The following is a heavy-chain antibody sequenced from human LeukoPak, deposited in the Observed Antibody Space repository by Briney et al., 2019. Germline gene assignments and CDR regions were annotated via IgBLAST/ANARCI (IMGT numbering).Heavy chain of an antibody. Sequence: PSETLSLTCTVSGGSTSSSSYYWGWIRQPPGKGLEWIGSIYYSGSTYYNPSLKSRVTISVDTSKNQFSLKLSSVTAADTAVYYCARLTHCSSTSCYGYYFDYWGQGTLVTVSS. CDR1: GGSTSSSSYY. CDR2: IYYSGST. CDR3: ARLTHCSSTSCYGYYFDY. V-gene: IGHV4-39*01. J-gene: IGHJ4*02. D-gene: IGHD2-2*01.